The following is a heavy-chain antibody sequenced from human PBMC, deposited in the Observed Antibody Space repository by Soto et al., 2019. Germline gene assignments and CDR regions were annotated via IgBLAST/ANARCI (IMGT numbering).Heavy chain of an antibody. D-gene: IGHD2-15*01. CDR1: GYTFTGYY. CDR3: ERGGYYSYYYYMDV. J-gene: IGHJ6*03. Sequence: ASVKVSCKASGYTFTGYYMHWVRQAPGQGLEWMGWINPNSGGTNYAQKFQGWVTMTRDTSISTAYMELSRLRSDDTAVYYSERGGYYSYYYYMDVWGKGNTVTVSS. V-gene: IGHV1-2*04. CDR2: INPNSGGT.